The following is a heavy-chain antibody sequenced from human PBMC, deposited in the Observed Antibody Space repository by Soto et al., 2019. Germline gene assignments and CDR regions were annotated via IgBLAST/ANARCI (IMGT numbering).Heavy chain of an antibody. D-gene: IGHD5-12*01. V-gene: IGHV3-53*01. CDR2: IYSGGST. CDR3: ARDRGYSGYDYYYYYGMDV. CDR1: GFTVSSNY. Sequence: PRGFLILSCAASGFTVSSNYLSWVRQAPGKGLEWVSVIYSGGSTYYADSVKGRFTISRDNSKNTLYLQMNSLRAEDTAVYYCARDRGYSGYDYYYYYGMDVWGQGTTVTVSS. J-gene: IGHJ6*02.